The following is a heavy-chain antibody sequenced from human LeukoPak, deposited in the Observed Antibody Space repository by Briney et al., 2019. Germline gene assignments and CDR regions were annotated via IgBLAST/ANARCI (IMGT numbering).Heavy chain of an antibody. CDR3: ARGGAVAGGFDY. CDR1: GGTFSSYA. J-gene: IGHJ4*02. Sequence: SVKVSCKASGGTFSSYAISWVRQAPGQGLEWMGRIIPILGIANYAQKFQGRVTITADKSTSTAYMELSSLRSEDTAVYYCARGGAVAGGFDYWGQGTLVTVSS. CDR2: IIPILGIA. D-gene: IGHD6-19*01. V-gene: IGHV1-69*04.